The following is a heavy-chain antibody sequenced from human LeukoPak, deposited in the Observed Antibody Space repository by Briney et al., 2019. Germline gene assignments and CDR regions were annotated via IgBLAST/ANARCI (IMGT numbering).Heavy chain of an antibody. CDR2: ISGSGDSR. CDR1: GFTFSSYA. J-gene: IGHJ5*01. V-gene: IGHV3-23*01. CDR3: AKYSSGWISDWFDS. D-gene: IGHD6-19*01. Sequence: GGSLRLSFAASGFTFSSYAMSWVRPAPGKGLEWVSGISGSGDSRYYADSVKGRFTISRDNSKNTLYLQMNSLRAEDTAVYYCAKYSSGWISDWFDSWGQGTLVTVSS.